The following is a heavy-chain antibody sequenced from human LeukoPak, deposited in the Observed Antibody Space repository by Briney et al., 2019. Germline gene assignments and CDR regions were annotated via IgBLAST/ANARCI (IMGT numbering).Heavy chain of an antibody. CDR3: AKDRSGSLDFDY. D-gene: IGHD3-16*02. CDR1: GFTFSTYA. V-gene: IGHV3-23*01. Sequence: PGGSLRLSCAASGFTFSTYATSWVSQAPGKGLEWVAGISGYGGSTYYADSVKGRFTISRDNSKNTLYLQMNSLRAEDTAVYYCAKDRSGSLDFDYWGQGTLVTVSS. J-gene: IGHJ4*02. CDR2: ISGYGGST.